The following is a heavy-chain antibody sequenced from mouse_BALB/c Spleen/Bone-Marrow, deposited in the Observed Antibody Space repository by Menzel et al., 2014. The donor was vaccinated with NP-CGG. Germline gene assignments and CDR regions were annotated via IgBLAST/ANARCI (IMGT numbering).Heavy chain of an antibody. CDR3: ARVISSAVGAMDY. V-gene: IGHV2-9*02. CDR2: IWAGGST. J-gene: IGHJ4*01. CDR1: GFSLTNYG. Sequence: QVHVKQSGPGLVAPSQSLSITCTVSGFSLTNYGVHWVRQPPGKGLEWLGVIWAGGSTNYNSALMSRLSISKDNSKSQVFLKMISLQTDDTAMYYCARVISSAVGAMDYWGQGTSVTVSS. D-gene: IGHD3-2*02.